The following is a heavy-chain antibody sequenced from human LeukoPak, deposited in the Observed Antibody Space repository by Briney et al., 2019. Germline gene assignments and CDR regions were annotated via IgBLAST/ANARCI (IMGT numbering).Heavy chain of an antibody. J-gene: IGHJ3*02. Sequence: GGSLRLSCAASGFTFSSYAMSWVRQALGKGLEWVSAISGSGGSTYYADSVKGRFTISRDNSKNTLYLQMNSLRAEDTAVYYCAKDISGWYGSFAFDIWGQGTMVTVSS. D-gene: IGHD6-19*01. CDR2: ISGSGGST. CDR3: AKDISGWYGSFAFDI. V-gene: IGHV3-23*01. CDR1: GFTFSSYA.